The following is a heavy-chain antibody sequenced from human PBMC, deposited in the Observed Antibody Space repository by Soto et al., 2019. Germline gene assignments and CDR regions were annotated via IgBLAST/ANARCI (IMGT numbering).Heavy chain of an antibody. V-gene: IGHV1-3*01. J-gene: IGHJ3*02. D-gene: IGHD3-16*01. CDR2: INAGNGNT. Sequence: ASVKVSCKASGYTFTSYAMHWVRQAPGQRLEWMGWINAGNGNTKYSQKFQGRVTITRYTSASTAYMELSSLRSEDTAVYYCARDHGGSDAFDIWGQGTMVTVSS. CDR1: GYTFTSYA. CDR3: ARDHGGSDAFDI.